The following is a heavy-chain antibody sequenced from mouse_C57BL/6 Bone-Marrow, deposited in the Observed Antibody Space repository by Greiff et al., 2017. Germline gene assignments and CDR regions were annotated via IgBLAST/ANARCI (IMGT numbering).Heavy chain of an antibody. CDR3: ARDEGYYYGSSAY. Sequence: EVKVVESGGGLVKPGGSLKLSCAASGFTFSSYAMSWVRQTPEKRLEWVATISDGGSYTYYPDNVKGRFTISRDNAKNNLYLQMSHLKSEDTSMXYSARDEGYYYGSSAYWGQGTTLTVAS. D-gene: IGHD1-1*01. CDR2: ISDGGSYT. J-gene: IGHJ2*01. CDR1: GFTFSSYA. V-gene: IGHV5-4*01.